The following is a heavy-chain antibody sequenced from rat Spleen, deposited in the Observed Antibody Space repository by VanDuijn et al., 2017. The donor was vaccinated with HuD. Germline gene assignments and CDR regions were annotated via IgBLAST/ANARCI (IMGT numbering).Heavy chain of an antibody. Sequence: EVQLVESGGGLVQPGRSLKLSCAASGFTYSNYVMAWVRQAPTKGLEWVASISTGGGNTYYRDSVKGRFTISRDNAKNTLYLQMDSLRSEDTATYYCAKDILGRLAYWGQGTLVTVSS. CDR2: ISTGGGNT. CDR3: AKDILGRLAY. D-gene: IGHD1-11*01. CDR1: GFTYSNYV. J-gene: IGHJ3*01. V-gene: IGHV5S13*01.